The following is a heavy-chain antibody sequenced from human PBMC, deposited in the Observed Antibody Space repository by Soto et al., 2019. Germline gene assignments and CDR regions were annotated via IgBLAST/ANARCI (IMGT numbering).Heavy chain of an antibody. CDR3: ARAQDYDFCSCYYIGQCDY. CDR1: GFTFSSYA. Sequence: QVQLVESGGGVVQPGRSLRLSCAASGFTFSSYAMHWVRQAPGKGLEWVAVISYDGSNKYYADSVKGRFTISRDNCKNMLYLHMNSLGAEVTSVYYCARAQDYDFCSCYYIGQCDYWGQGTLVTVFS. J-gene: IGHJ4*02. V-gene: IGHV3-30-3*01. D-gene: IGHD3-3*01. CDR2: ISYDGSNK.